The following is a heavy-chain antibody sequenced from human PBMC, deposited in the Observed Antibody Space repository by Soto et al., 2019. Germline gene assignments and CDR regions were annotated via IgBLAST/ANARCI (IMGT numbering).Heavy chain of an antibody. CDR1: GGTFKNHP. J-gene: IGHJ4*02. CDR3: ARHYYIGSGSYYPADLDY. V-gene: IGHV1-69*18. CDR2: IIPLFSMT. Sequence: QVQLVQSGAEVKRPGSSVKVSCKASGGTFKNHPISWVRQAPGQGLEWMGRIIPLFSMTDYGQIFQGRVTINADESTGTAYMELSSLRSEDTAVYYCARHYYIGSGSYYPADLDYWGQGTLVTVTS. D-gene: IGHD3-10*01.